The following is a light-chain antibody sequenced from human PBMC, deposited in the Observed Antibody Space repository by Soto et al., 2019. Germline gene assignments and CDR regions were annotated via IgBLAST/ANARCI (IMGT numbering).Light chain of an antibody. Sequence: IVLTQSPGTLSLSPGERATLSCRASQSVSSSYLAWYQQKPGQAPRLLIYGASSRATGIPDRFSGSGSATDFTLTISRLEPEDFAVYYCQQYDISPITFGQGTKVDIK. CDR1: QSVSSSY. CDR2: GAS. J-gene: IGKJ1*01. V-gene: IGKV3-20*01. CDR3: QQYDISPIT.